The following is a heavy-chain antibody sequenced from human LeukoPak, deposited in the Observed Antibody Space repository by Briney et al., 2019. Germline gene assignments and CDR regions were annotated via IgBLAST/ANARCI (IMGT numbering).Heavy chain of an antibody. CDR1: GFTFSSYG. D-gene: IGHD3-10*01. V-gene: IGHV3-30*18. J-gene: IGHJ4*02. CDR3: AKAGGTMVRGVDY. Sequence: PGGSLRLSCAASGFTFSSYGMHWVRQAPGKGLEWVAVISYDGSNKYYADSVKGRFTISRDNSKNTLYLQMNSLRAEDTAVYYCAKAGGTMVRGVDYWGQGTLVTVSS. CDR2: ISYDGSNK.